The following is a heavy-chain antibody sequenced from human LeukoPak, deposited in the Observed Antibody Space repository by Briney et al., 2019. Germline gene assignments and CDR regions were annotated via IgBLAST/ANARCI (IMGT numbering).Heavy chain of an antibody. Sequence: SGPTLVKPTQTLTLTCTFSGFSLRTSGVGVGWIRQPPGKALEWLALIYWNDDKRYSPSLKSRLSIAKDTSKNQVVLTMTNVDPVDTATYYCARVDTSMITVAFHYWGQGTPVTVSS. CDR2: IYWNDDK. CDR3: ARVDTSMITVAFHY. J-gene: IGHJ4*02. V-gene: IGHV2-5*01. D-gene: IGHD5-18*01. CDR1: GFSLRTSGVG.